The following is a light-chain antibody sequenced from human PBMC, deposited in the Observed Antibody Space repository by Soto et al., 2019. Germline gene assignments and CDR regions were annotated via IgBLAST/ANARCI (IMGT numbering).Light chain of an antibody. CDR3: SSYAGSNKV. Sequence: QAVVTQPPSASGSPGQSVTISCTGTSSDVGGYNYVSWYQQHPGKAPKLVIYEVNKRPSGVPDRFSGSKSGNTASLTVSGLQAEDEADYYCSSYAGSNKVFGGGTKLTVL. CDR2: EVN. J-gene: IGLJ3*02. V-gene: IGLV2-8*01. CDR1: SSDVGGYNY.